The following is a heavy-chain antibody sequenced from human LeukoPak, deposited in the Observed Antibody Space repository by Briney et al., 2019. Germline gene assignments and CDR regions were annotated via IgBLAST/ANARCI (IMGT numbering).Heavy chain of an antibody. Sequence: RASEALLLTCTVSGGSISSSRYYGGWMRQPPGKGHEWIGSIYYRGSAYYNPPLKSRVTISVDTSKNQFSLKLSSVTAADTAVYYCARFPPPYIAAAGIRYWGQGTLVTVSS. D-gene: IGHD6-13*01. J-gene: IGHJ4*02. CDR3: ARFPPPYIAAAGIRY. V-gene: IGHV4-39*07. CDR2: IYYRGSA. CDR1: GGSISSSRYY.